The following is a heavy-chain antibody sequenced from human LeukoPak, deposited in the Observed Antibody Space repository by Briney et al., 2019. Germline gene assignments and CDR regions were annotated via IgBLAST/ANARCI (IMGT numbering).Heavy chain of an antibody. CDR1: GYSISSNNW. Sequence: SDTLSLTCAVSGYSISSNNWWGWIRQPPGKGLEWIGCIYYRGNIYFNTSLKSRVTMSVDTSKNQFSLKLSSVTAVDTAVYYCARLSPPSHTDIYQYYFDYWGLGTLVTVSS. CDR2: IYYRGNI. V-gene: IGHV4-28*05. CDR3: ARLSPPSHTDIYQYYFDY. J-gene: IGHJ4*02. D-gene: IGHD2-2*01.